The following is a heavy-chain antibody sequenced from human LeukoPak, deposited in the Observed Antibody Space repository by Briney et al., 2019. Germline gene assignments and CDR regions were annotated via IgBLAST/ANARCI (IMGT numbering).Heavy chain of an antibody. V-gene: IGHV4-34*01. J-gene: IGHJ4*02. CDR1: GGSFSGYY. CDR3: ARVSSGYYDSSGYNY. Sequence: SETLSLTCAVYGGSFSGYYWSWIRQPPGKGLEWIGEINHSGSTNYNPSLKSRVTISVDTSKNQFSLKLSSVTAADTAVYYCARVSSGYYDSSGYNYWGQGTLVTVSP. D-gene: IGHD3-22*01. CDR2: INHSGST.